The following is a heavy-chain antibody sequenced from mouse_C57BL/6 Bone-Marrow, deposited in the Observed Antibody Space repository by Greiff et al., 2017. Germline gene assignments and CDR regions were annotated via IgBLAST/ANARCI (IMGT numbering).Heavy chain of an antibody. J-gene: IGHJ4*01. V-gene: IGHV2-2*01. CDR2: IWSGGST. CDR1: GFSLTSYG. Sequence: VQLQQSGPGLVQPSQSLSITCTVSGFSLTSYGVHWVRQSPGKGLEWLGVIWSGGSTDYNAAFISRLSISKDNSKSQVFFKMNSLQADDTAIYYCARNGAYYYGSSYYYAMDYWGQGTSVTVSS. D-gene: IGHD1-1*01. CDR3: ARNGAYYYGSSYYYAMDY.